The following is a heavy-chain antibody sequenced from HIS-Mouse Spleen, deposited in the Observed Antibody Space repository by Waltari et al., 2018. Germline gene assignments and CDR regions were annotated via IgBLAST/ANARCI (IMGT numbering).Heavy chain of an antibody. CDR1: GFTFSSYG. Sequence: QVQLVESGGGVVQPGRSLRLSCAASGFTFSSYGMHWVRQAPGKGLGWVEVFSFDGSNKYYAGSVKGRFTISRDNSKNTLYLQMNSLRAEDTAVYYCAKDKHHAFDYWGQGTLVTVSS. CDR3: AKDKHHAFDY. CDR2: FSFDGSNK. J-gene: IGHJ4*02. V-gene: IGHV3-30*18.